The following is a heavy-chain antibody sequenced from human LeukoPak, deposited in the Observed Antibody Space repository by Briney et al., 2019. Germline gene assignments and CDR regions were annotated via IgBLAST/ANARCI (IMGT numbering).Heavy chain of an antibody. CDR2: INPNSGGT. V-gene: IGHV1-2*02. CDR3: ASSHTGNYYDSSGYFSYYYYGMDV. CDR1: GYTFTGYY. J-gene: IGHJ6*02. D-gene: IGHD3-22*01. Sequence: ASVKVSCKASGYTFTGYYMHWVRQAPGQGLEWMGWINPNSGGTNYAQKFQGRVTMTRDTSISTAYMELSRLRSDDTAVYYCASSHTGNYYDSSGYFSYYYYGMDVWGQGTTVPVSS.